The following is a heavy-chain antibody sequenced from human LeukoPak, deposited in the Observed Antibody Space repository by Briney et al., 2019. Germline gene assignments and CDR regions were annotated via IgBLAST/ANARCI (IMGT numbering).Heavy chain of an antibody. J-gene: IGHJ5*02. CDR1: RGTFSSYA. CDR2: IIPILGTA. Sequence: SVKVSCKASRGTFSSYAISWVRQAPGQGLEWMGGIIPILGTANYAQQFQGRVTITADEFTSTAYMELSSLRSEDTAVYYCARDRPGRYCSSTRCYMASPFDPWGQGTVVTVSS. D-gene: IGHD2-2*02. CDR3: ARDRPGRYCSSTRCYMASPFDP. V-gene: IGHV1-69*13.